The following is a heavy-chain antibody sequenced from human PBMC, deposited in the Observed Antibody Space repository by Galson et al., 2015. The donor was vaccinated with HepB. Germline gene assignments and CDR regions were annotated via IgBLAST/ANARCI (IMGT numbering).Heavy chain of an antibody. CDR3: AREGGAMVRGVIDY. V-gene: IGHV3-64*02. CDR2: ISSNGGST. J-gene: IGHJ4*02. Sequence: SLRLSCAASGFTFSSYAMHWVRQAPGKGLEYVSAISSNGGSTYYADSVKGRFTISRDNSKNTLYLQMGSLRAEDMAVYYCAREGGAMVRGVIDYWGQGTLVTVSS. CDR1: GFTFSSYA. D-gene: IGHD3-10*01.